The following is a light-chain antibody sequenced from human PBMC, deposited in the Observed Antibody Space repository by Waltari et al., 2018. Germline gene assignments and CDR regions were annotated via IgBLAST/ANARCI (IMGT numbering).Light chain of an antibody. Sequence: EIVMTQSPATLSMSPGERATFPCRASQSISTNFAWYQQRPGQAPRLLIYDTSTRATGMPFQFSGSGSGTEFTLTISDLQPEDFAVYYCQQYNNWPPLYTFGQGTKLDIK. CDR3: QQYNNWPPLYT. CDR1: QSISTN. CDR2: DTS. V-gene: IGKV3-15*01. J-gene: IGKJ2*01.